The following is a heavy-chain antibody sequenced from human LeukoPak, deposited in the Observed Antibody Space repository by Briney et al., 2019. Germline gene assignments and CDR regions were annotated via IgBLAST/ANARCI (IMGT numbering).Heavy chain of an antibody. CDR2: INWNGGST. CDR3: AKDQADYYDSSGYRL. Sequence: PGGSLRLSCAASGFTFDDYGMSWVRQAPGKGLEWVSGINWNGGSTGYADSVKGRFTISRDNSKNTLYLQMNSLRAEDTAVYYCAKDQADYYDSSGYRLWGQGTLVTVSS. V-gene: IGHV3-20*04. CDR1: GFTFDDYG. D-gene: IGHD3-22*01. J-gene: IGHJ4*02.